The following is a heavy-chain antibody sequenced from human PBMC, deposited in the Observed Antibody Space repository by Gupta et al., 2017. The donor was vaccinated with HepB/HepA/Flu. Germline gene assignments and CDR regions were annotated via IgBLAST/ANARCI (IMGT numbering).Heavy chain of an antibody. CDR1: GYTFTSYD. Sequence: QVQLVQSGAEVKKPGASVKVSCKASGYTFTSYDINWVRQATGQGLEWMGWMNPNSGNTGYAQKFQGRVTMTRNTSISTAYMELSSLRSEDTAVYYCARGRYYDSSGYFYYYYYYGMDVWGQGTTVTVSS. V-gene: IGHV1-8*01. J-gene: IGHJ6*02. D-gene: IGHD3-22*01. CDR3: ARGRYYDSSGYFYYYYYYGMDV. CDR2: MNPNSGNT.